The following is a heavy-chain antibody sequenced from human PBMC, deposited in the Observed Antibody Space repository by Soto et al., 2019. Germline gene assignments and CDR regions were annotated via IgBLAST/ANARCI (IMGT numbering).Heavy chain of an antibody. CDR3: ARGDSTDCSNGVCSFFYNHDMDV. CDR1: GYSFTDYH. V-gene: IGHV1-2*04. CDR2: INPKSGGT. J-gene: IGHJ6*02. Sequence: GAAVKVSCKASGYSFTDYHIHRVRQAPGQGLEWLGRINPKSGGTSTAQKFQGWVTTTTDTSISTASMELTRLTSDDTAIYYCARGDSTDCSNGVCSFFYNHDMDVWGQGTTVTVSS. D-gene: IGHD2-8*01.